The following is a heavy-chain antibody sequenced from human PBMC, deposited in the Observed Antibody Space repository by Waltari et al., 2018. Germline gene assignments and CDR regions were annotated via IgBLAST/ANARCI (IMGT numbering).Heavy chain of an antibody. CDR3: AKSTGSYYEVFDY. V-gene: IGHV3-23*04. D-gene: IGHD1-26*01. Sequence: EVRLVESGGGLVQPGGSLTLSCAAAGFPFSHYGMSWVRQAPGKGLECVSTISGSGGTTFDADSVKGRFTMSKDNSKNTLFLQMNSLRFDDTAEYYCAKSTGSYYEVFDYWGRGTLVTVSS. J-gene: IGHJ4*02. CDR1: GFPFSHYG. CDR2: ISGSGGTT.